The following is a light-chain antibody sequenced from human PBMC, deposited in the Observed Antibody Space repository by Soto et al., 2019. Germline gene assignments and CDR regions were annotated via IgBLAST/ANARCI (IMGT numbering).Light chain of an antibody. V-gene: IGKV1-39*01. Sequence: IQMTQSPSSLSASVGNSVTVTCRASQIVDTSLNWYQQKPGKAPQLRIYAASSLQSGVPSRLSGSGAATNVTLTIHKLQPGDFATYYCQHTHSVPPTFGQGTMVDIK. CDR3: QHTHSVPPT. CDR2: AAS. J-gene: IGKJ2*01. CDR1: QIVDTS.